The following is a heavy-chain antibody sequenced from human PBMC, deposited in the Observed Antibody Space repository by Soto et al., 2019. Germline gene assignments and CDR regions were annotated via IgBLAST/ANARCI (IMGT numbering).Heavy chain of an antibody. CDR1: GGTFSSYA. CDR3: ARDRSPTRTTGTFFAFDI. V-gene: IGHV1-69*13. D-gene: IGHD1-1*01. Sequence: ASVKVSCKASGGTFSSYAISWVRQAPGQGLEWMGGIIPIFGTANYAQKFQGRVTITADESTSTAYMELRSLRSEDTAVYYCARDRSPTRTTGTFFAFDIWGQGTMVTVSS. CDR2: IIPIFGTA. J-gene: IGHJ3*02.